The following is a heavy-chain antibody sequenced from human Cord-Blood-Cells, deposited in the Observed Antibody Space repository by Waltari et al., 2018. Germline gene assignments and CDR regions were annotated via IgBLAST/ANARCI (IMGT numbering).Heavy chain of an antibody. V-gene: IGHV3-64*01. CDR2: ISSNGGST. Sequence: EVQLVESGGGLVQPGGSLRLSCAASGFTFSSYAMHWVRQAPGKGLEYVSAISSNGGSTYCANSVKGRFTISRDNSKNTLYLQMGSLRAEDMAVYYCARGDGGFDYWGQGTLVTVSS. CDR1: GFTFSSYA. CDR3: ARGDGGFDY. J-gene: IGHJ4*02. D-gene: IGHD3-16*01.